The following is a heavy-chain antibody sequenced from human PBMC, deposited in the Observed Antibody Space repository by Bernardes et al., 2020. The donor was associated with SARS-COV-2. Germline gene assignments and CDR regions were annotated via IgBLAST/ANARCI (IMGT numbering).Heavy chain of an antibody. D-gene: IGHD2-2*02. J-gene: IGHJ5*02. Sequence: ASVKVSCKASGYTFTGYYMHWVRQAPGQGLEWMGWINPNSGGTNYAQKFQGRVTMTRDTSISTAYMELSRLRSDDTAVYYCARPGYCSSTSCYTNWFDPWGQGTLVTVSS. V-gene: IGHV1-2*02. CDR3: ARPGYCSSTSCYTNWFDP. CDR1: GYTFTGYY. CDR2: INPNSGGT.